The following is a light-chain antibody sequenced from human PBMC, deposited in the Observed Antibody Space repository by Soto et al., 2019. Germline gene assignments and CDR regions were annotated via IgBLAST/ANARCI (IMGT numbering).Light chain of an antibody. CDR3: MQALQRGLT. CDR1: QSLLHSNGYNY. V-gene: IGKV2-28*01. CDR2: LGS. Sequence: DIVMTQSPLSLPVTPGEPASISCRSSQSLLHSNGYNYLDWYLQKPGQSPQLLIYLGSNRASGVPDRFSGSGSGTDFTLKISRVEAEDVGVYYCMQALQRGLTFGPGTKVDIK. J-gene: IGKJ3*01.